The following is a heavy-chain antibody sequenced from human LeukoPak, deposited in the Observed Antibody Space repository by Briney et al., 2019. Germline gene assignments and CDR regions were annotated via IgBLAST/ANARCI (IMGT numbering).Heavy chain of an antibody. Sequence: GGSLRLSCAASGFTFSSYAMHWVRQAPGKGLEYVSAISSNGGSTYYANSVKGRFTISRDNSKNTLYLQMNSLRAEDTAVYYCALPYSSSWYDYWGQGTLVTVSS. CDR2: ISSNGGST. J-gene: IGHJ4*02. CDR3: ALPYSSSWYDY. D-gene: IGHD6-13*01. CDR1: GFTFSSYA. V-gene: IGHV3-64*01.